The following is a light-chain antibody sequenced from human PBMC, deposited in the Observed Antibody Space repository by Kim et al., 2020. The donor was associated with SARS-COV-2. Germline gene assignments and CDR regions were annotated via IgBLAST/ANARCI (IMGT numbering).Light chain of an antibody. CDR2: AAF. CDR3: QQSAIFPHT. V-gene: IGKV1-39*01. CDR1: QSISSR. Sequence: SASVGDRVTITCRASQSISSRLNWYQQKPGKAPNLLIYAAFSLESGVPSRFSGSGSGTEFTLTISSLQPDDFATYFCQQSAIFPHTFGQGTKLEIK. J-gene: IGKJ2*01.